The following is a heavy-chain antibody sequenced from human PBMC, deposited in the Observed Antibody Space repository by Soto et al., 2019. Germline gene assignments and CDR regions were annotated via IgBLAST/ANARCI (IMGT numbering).Heavy chain of an antibody. J-gene: IGHJ5*02. V-gene: IGHV1-3*01. CDR3: VRRHVSATGIDWFDP. CDR2: INAANGDT. D-gene: IGHD6-13*01. Sequence: ASVKVSCKASGYTFTSYGIHWVRQAPGQRLEWMGWINAANGDTKYSPKFQGRATITRDTSASTAYMELSSLRSEDTAVYYCVRRHVSATGIDWFDPWGQGTLVTVSS. CDR1: GYTFTSYG.